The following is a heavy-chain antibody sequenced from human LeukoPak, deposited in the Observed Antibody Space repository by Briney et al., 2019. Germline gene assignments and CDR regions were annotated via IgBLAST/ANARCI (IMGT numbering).Heavy chain of an antibody. CDR3: ARVGDYVWGSYLWTPVGYYFDY. D-gene: IGHD3-16*02. CDR1: SGSVNSGNYF. V-gene: IGHV4-61*01. CDR2: IFYSGST. J-gene: IGHJ4*02. Sequence: SETLSLTCTVSSGSVNSGNYFWSWIRQPPGKGLEWIGYIFYSGSTDYNPSLKSRVTISIDTSKNQFSLKLSSVTAADTAVYYCARVGDYVWGSYLWTPVGYYFDYWGQGTLVTVSS.